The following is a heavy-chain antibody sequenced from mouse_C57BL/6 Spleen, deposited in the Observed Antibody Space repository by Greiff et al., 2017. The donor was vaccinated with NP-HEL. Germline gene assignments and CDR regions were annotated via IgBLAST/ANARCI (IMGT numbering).Heavy chain of an antibody. V-gene: IGHV1-52*01. CDR2: IDPSDSET. CDR1: GYTFTSYW. CDR3: ARNDYDGDWFAY. Sequence: VKLQQPGAELVRPGSSVKLSCKASGYTFTSYWMHWVKQRPIQGLEWIGNIDPSDSETHYNQKFKDKATLTVVKSSSTAYMQLSSLTSEDSAVYYCARNDYDGDWFAYWGQGTLVTVSA. J-gene: IGHJ3*01. D-gene: IGHD2-4*01.